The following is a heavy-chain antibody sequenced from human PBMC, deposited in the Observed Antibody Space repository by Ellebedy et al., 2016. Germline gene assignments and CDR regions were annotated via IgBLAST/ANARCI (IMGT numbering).Heavy chain of an antibody. CDR1: GYTFSTYD. CDR2: MNPNSGNT. D-gene: IGHD6-19*01. V-gene: IGHV1-8*01. Sequence: ASVKVSCKASGYTFSTYDISWVRQAPGQGLEWMGWMNPNSGNTGFAPKFQGRVPLTRTTSISTAYMELSYLKSEDTAVYYCTRGSCRSGCLIDYWGQGTLVTVSS. J-gene: IGHJ4*02. CDR3: TRGSCRSGCLIDY.